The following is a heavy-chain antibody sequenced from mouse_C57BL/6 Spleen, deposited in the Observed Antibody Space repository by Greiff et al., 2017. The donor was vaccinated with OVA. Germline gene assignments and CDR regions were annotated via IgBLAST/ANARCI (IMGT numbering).Heavy chain of an antibody. V-gene: IGHV1-50*01. CDR2: IDPSDSYT. CDR3: ARRPDYWFAY. J-gene: IGHJ3*01. Sequence: VQLQQPGAELVKPGASVKLSCKASGYTFTSYWMQWVKQRPGQGLAWIGEIDPSDSYTNYNQKFKGKATLTVDTSSSTAYMQLSSLTSEDSAVYYCARRPDYWFAYWGQGTLVTVSA. CDR1: GYTFTSYW. D-gene: IGHD2-4*01.